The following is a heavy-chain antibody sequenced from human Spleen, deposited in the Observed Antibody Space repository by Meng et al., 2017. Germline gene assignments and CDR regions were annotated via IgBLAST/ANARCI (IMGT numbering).Heavy chain of an antibody. Sequence: SETLSLTCTVSGGSISSYYWSWIRQPPGKGLEWIGYIYYSGSTNYNPSLKSRVTISVDTSKNQFSLKLSSVTAADTAVYYCARDLDYWGQGTLVTISS. CDR2: IYYSGST. J-gene: IGHJ4*02. CDR1: GGSISSYY. V-gene: IGHV4-59*01. CDR3: ARDLDY.